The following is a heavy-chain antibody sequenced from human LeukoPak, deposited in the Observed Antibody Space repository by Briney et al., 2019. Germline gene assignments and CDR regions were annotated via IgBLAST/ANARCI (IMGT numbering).Heavy chain of an antibody. CDR1: GFTFSSYS. D-gene: IGHD1-26*01. J-gene: IGHJ4*02. CDR2: IRYDGSNK. V-gene: IGHV3-30*02. CDR3: AKVPGDTASGDY. Sequence: GGSLRLSCAASGFTFSSYSMNWVRQAPGKGLEWVAFIRYDGSNKYYADSVKGRFTISRDNSKNTLYLQMNSLRAEDTAVYYCAKVPGDTASGDYWGQGTLVTVSS.